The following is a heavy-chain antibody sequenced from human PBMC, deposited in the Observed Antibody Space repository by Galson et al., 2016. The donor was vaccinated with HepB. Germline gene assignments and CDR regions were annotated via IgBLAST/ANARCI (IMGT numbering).Heavy chain of an antibody. Sequence: SLRLSCAASGFTYSSYAMSWVGQAPGKGLEWVSIISGSGDNTYYADSVKGRFTISRDNSKNTLYLQMNSLRAEETAVYYCAKVVGRNTTCHSCPLYYSYGMDGWGQGTTVTVSS. CDR2: ISGSGDNT. CDR1: GFTYSSYA. V-gene: IGHV3-23*01. D-gene: IGHD2-2*01. CDR3: AKVVGRNTTCHSCPLYYSYGMDG. J-gene: IGHJ6*02.